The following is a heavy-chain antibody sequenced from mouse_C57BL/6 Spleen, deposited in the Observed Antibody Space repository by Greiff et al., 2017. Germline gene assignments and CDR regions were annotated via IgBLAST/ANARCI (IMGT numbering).Heavy chain of an antibody. D-gene: IGHD1-1*01. CDR1: GFTFSSYG. V-gene: IGHV5-6*02. Sequence: DVMLVESGGDLVKPGGSLKLSCAASGFTFSSYGMSWVRQTPDKRLEWVATISSGGSYTYYPDSVKGRFTISRDNAKNTLYLQMSSLKSEDTAMYYCARRDGSSDWYFDVWGTGTTVTVSS. CDR2: ISSGGSYT. J-gene: IGHJ1*03. CDR3: ARRDGSSDWYFDV.